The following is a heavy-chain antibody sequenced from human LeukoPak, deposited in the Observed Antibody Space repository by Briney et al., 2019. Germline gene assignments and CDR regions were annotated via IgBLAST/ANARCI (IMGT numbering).Heavy chain of an antibody. CDR3: ARRSGIAARPTFDY. CDR2: INPNSGGT. V-gene: IGHV1-2*02. J-gene: IGHJ4*02. CDR1: GYTFTGYY. Sequence: GASVKVSCKASGYTFTGYYMHWVRQAPGQGLEWMGWINPNSGGTNYAQKFQGRVTITADKSTSTAYMELSSLRSEDTAVYYCARRSGIAARPTFDYWGQGTLVTVSS. D-gene: IGHD6-6*01.